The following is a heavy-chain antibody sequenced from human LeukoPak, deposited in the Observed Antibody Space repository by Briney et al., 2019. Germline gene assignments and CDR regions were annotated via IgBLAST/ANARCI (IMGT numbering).Heavy chain of an antibody. CDR1: GFTFSSYW. CDR2: ITSDGSRT. J-gene: IGHJ3*02. CDR3: ARAIGYPGAFDI. V-gene: IGHV3-74*01. Sequence: GGSLRLSCAASGFTFSSYWMHWVRQAPGKGLVWVSHITSDGSRTRYADSVKGRFTISRDNAKNTLYLQMNSLRAEDTAVYYCARAIGYPGAFDIWGQGTMVTVSS. D-gene: IGHD2-2*03.